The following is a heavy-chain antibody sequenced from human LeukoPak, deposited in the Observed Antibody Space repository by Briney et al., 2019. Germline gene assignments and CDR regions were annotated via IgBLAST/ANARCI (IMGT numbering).Heavy chain of an antibody. Sequence: SETLSLTCTVSGGPIDRHYWSWIRQPPGKGLEWIGYVFYPGSTNYNPSLKSRVTMSVDTSKNQFSLKLSSVTAADTAVYYCARGPETGESFDYWGQGTLVTVSS. V-gene: IGHV4-59*11. D-gene: IGHD7-27*01. CDR1: GGPIDRHY. CDR3: ARGPETGESFDY. J-gene: IGHJ4*02. CDR2: VFYPGST.